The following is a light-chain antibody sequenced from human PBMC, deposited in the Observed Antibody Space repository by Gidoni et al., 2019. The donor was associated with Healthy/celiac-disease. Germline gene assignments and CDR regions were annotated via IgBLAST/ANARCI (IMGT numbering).Light chain of an antibody. CDR1: QSVNNY. CDR2: DAS. CDR3: QQRSNLIT. J-gene: IGKJ5*01. V-gene: IGKV3-11*01. Sequence: EIVLTQSPATLSLSPGERATLSCRASQSVNNYLAWYQHKPGQAPRLLIYDASNRATGIPARFSGSGSGTDFTLTIISLEPEDFAVYFCQQRSNLITFXQXTRLEIK.